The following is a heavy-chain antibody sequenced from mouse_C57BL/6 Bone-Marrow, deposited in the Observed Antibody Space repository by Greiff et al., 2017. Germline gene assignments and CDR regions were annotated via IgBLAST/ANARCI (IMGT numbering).Heavy chain of an antibody. CDR3: TPLLAGGYYAMDY. D-gene: IGHD6-1*01. V-gene: IGHV14-4*01. Sequence: EVKVVESGAELVRPGASVKLSCTASGFNIKDDYMHWVKQRPEQGLEGIGWIDPENGDTEYASKFQGKATITADTSSNTAYLQLSSLTSEDTAVYYCTPLLAGGYYAMDYWGQGTSVTVSS. J-gene: IGHJ4*01. CDR2: IDPENGDT. CDR1: GFNIKDDY.